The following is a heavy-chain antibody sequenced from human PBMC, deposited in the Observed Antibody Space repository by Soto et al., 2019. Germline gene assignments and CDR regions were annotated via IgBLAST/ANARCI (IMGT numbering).Heavy chain of an antibody. V-gene: IGHV1-18*01. CDR1: GYTFSTST. J-gene: IGHJ4*02. Sequence: QVQLVQSGPEVKKPGASVRVSCQASGYTFSTSTISWVRQAPGQGLEWMGWVRPSNGNTNYAPKLQGRVTMTTDTSTSTAYMELRNLRSDDTAVYYCASADYGDNDYWGQGTQVTVSS. D-gene: IGHD4-17*01. CDR2: VRPSNGNT. CDR3: ASADYGDNDY.